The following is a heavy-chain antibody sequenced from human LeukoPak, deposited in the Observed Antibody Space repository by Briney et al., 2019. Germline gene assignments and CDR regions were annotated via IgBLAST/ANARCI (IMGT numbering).Heavy chain of an antibody. D-gene: IGHD3-3*01. J-gene: IGHJ4*02. V-gene: IGHV4-38-2*02. Sequence: SETLSLTCTVSGYSLSSGFFCDWIRQSPGKGLEWIGSFSHRGGSYHNPSLKRRVTISVDTSKNQFFLELTSVTAADTAIYYCARVRFGETSGYFVKHFDYWGQGTLVTVSS. CDR2: FSHRGGS. CDR3: ARVRFGETSGYFVKHFDY. CDR1: GYSLSSGFF.